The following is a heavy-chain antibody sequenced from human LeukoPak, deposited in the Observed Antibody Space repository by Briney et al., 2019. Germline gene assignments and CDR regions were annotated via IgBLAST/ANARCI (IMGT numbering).Heavy chain of an antibody. Sequence: PSETLSLTCTVSGGSISSSSYYCDWIRQPPGKGQEWIGSLDYSGSTYYNPSLKSRVTISADTSKNQFSLKLMSVTAADTAVYYCARRGKRGSGVPPAIDYWGQGTLVTVSS. CDR3: ARRGKRGSGVPPAIDY. D-gene: IGHD2-2*01. V-gene: IGHV4-39*01. CDR1: GGSISSSSYY. J-gene: IGHJ4*02. CDR2: LDYSGST.